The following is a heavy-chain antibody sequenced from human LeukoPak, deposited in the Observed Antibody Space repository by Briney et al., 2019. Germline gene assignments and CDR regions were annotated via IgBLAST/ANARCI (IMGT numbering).Heavy chain of an antibody. J-gene: IGHJ4*02. Sequence: GRSLRLSCAASGFTFSSYAIHWVRQAPGKGLEWVAVISSVGRDKYYADSVKGRFTITRDNSRSTLYVQMNSLRAEDTAVYYWARAHDIGAAGYYFDLWAEGTLVPVSS. V-gene: IGHV3-30*04. D-gene: IGHD6-13*01. CDR2: ISSVGRDK. CDR1: GFTFSSYA. CDR3: ARAHDIGAAGYYFDL.